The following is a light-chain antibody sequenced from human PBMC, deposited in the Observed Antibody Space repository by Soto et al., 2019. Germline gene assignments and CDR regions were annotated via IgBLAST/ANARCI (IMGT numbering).Light chain of an antibody. CDR1: QSVRNNY. CDR2: DAS. V-gene: IGKV3-20*01. CDR3: QQYGSSPPFT. Sequence: DMVLTQSRDTLYLSPGERATLSCRAIQSVRNNYLAWYQVRPGRAPRLLIYDASTKATAIPDRISGGGSGTDFTLTITGLEPEDLAVYYCQQYGSSPPFTFGQGTRLEIK. J-gene: IGKJ5*01.